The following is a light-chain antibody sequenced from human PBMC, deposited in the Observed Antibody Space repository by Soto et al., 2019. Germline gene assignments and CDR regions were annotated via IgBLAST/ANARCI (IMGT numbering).Light chain of an antibody. Sequence: DIQLTQSPSSLSASVGDRVTITCRASQGINNTLAWYQQKSGKVPSLLIFAASTLQSGVPSRFSGSGFGTLFTLTISGLQAEDVATYYFLKYKGAARTFGQGTKV. CDR2: AAS. J-gene: IGKJ1*01. V-gene: IGKV1-27*01. CDR1: QGINNT. CDR3: LKYKGAART.